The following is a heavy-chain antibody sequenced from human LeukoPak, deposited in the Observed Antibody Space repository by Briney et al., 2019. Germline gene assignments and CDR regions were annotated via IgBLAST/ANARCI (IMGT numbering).Heavy chain of an antibody. D-gene: IGHD6-6*01. J-gene: IGHJ4*02. Sequence: SETLSLTCTVSGGSINSSNYYWGWIRQPPGKGLEWIGTIYYRGSTYYNPSLKSRVTISVDTSKKQFSLKLTSVTAVDTAVYYCARAMSIAARLRTIFDYWGQGTLVTVSS. CDR1: GGSINSSNYY. CDR2: IYYRGST. V-gene: IGHV4-39*01. CDR3: ARAMSIAARLRTIFDY.